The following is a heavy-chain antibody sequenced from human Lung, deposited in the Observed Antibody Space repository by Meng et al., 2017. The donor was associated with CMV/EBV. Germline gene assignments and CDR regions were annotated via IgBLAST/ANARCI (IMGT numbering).Heavy chain of an antibody. D-gene: IGHD2-2*02. V-gene: IGHV1-2*02. J-gene: IGHJ4*02. Sequence: ASXXVSXKASGYTFTGYYMHWVRQAPGQGREWMGWINPNSGGTNYAQKFQGRVTMTRDTSISTAYMELSRLRSDETAVYYCARGYCSSTSCYNWMDYWGQGTLVTVSS. CDR2: INPNSGGT. CDR1: GYTFTGYY. CDR3: ARGYCSSTSCYNWMDY.